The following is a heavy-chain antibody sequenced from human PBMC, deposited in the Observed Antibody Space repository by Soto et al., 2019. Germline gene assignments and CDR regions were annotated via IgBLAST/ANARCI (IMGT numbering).Heavy chain of an antibody. CDR1: GDSVFSNSAA. D-gene: IGHD6-13*01. Sequence: SQTLSLTCAISGDSVFSNSAAWNWIRQSPSRGLEWLGRTYYRSKWYNDYAVSVKSRITINPDTSKNQFSLQLNSVTPEDTAVYYCARDIGAAAGTRYYGMDVWGQGTTVTVSS. CDR2: TYYRSKWYN. V-gene: IGHV6-1*01. CDR3: ARDIGAAAGTRYYGMDV. J-gene: IGHJ6*02.